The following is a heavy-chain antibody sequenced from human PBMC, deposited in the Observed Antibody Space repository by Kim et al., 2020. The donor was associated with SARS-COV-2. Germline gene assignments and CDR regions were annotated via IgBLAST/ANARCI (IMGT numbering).Heavy chain of an antibody. CDR1: GFTVSSNY. CDR3: ARGPLYSGYVSEEAFDI. V-gene: IGHV3-66*01. J-gene: IGHJ3*02. Sequence: GGSLRLSCAASGFTVSSNYMSWVRQAPGKGLEWVSVIYSGGSTYYADSVKGRFTISRDNSKNTLYLQMNSLRAEDTAVYYCARGPLYSGYVSEEAFDIWGQGTMVTVSS. CDR2: IYSGGST. D-gene: IGHD5-12*01.